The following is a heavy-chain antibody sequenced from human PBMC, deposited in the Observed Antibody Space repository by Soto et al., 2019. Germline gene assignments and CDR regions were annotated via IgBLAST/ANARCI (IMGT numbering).Heavy chain of an antibody. CDR1: GGSFSGYY. CDR3: AGPPYSSGWYGRAGFDI. D-gene: IGHD6-19*01. J-gene: IGHJ3*02. V-gene: IGHV4-34*01. CDR2: INHSGST. Sequence: SETLSLTCAVYGGSFSGYYWSWIRQPPGKGLEWIGEINHSGSTNYNPSLKSRVTISVDTSKNQFSLKLSSVTAADTAVYYCAGPPYSSGWYGRAGFDIWGPGTMVTVSS.